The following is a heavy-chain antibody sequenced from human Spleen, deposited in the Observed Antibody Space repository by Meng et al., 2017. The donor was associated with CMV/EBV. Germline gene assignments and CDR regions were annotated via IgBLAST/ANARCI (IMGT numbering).Heavy chain of an antibody. CDR3: ARGIYSGYSTLFDY. V-gene: IGHV4-34*01. D-gene: IGHD5-12*01. CDR1: GGSFSGNY. CDR2: INHSGGT. Sequence: SQTLSLTCAVYGGSFSGNYWTWIRQPPGKGLEWIGEINHSGGTNYNPSLKSRVTISVDTSKNQFSLKLFSVTAADTAVYYCARGIYSGYSTLFDYWGQGTLVTVSS. J-gene: IGHJ4*02.